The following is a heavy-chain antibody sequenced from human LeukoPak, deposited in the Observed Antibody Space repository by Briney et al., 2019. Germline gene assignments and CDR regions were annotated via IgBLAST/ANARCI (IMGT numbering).Heavy chain of an antibody. V-gene: IGHV3-72*01. CDR3: ARGCLPTNRGPCYYGCDV. D-gene: IGHD1-14*01. J-gene: IGHJ6*02. Sequence: GGSLRLSCAASGFSFSDHYMDWVRQAPGRGLEWVGRIRGKVHGYTTEYAASVKGRFTISGDGSENSVYLQMTSLKTEDTAVYYCARGCLPTNRGPCYYGCDVWGQGTTVTVSS. CDR1: GFSFSDHY. CDR2: IRGKVHGYTT.